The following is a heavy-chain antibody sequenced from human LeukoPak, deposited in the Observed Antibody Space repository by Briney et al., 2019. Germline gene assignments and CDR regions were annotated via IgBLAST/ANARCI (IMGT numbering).Heavy chain of an antibody. D-gene: IGHD2-2*01. Sequence: SETLSLTCGVSGGSIRSTNWWSWVRQPPGQGLEWIGEISLTGGTNYNPSLNGRVTMSLDGSRNQLSLTLTSVTAADTAIYYCSREGGALCPFGYWGQGTLVIVPP. CDR2: ISLTGGT. CDR3: SREGGALCPFGY. CDR1: GGSIRSTNW. V-gene: IGHV4-4*02. J-gene: IGHJ4*02.